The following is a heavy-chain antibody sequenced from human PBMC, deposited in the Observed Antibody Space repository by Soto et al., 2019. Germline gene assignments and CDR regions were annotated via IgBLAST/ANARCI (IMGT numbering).Heavy chain of an antibody. CDR3: TTDSHPIAPYYYYGMDV. J-gene: IGHJ6*02. V-gene: IGHV3-15*07. CDR1: GFTFSNAW. Sequence: GGSLRLSCAASGFTFSNAWMNWVRQAPGKGLEWVGRIKSKTDGGTTDYAAPVKGRFTISRDDSKNTLYLQMNSLKTEDTAVYYCTTDSHPIAPYYYYGMDVWGQGTTVTVSS. CDR2: IKSKTDGGTT. D-gene: IGHD6-13*01.